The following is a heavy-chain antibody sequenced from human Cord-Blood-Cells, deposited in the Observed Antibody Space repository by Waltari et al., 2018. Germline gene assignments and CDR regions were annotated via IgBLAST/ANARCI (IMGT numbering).Heavy chain of an antibody. V-gene: IGHV3-53*01. Sequence: EVQLVESGGGSIQPGGSLRLSSAASGSTVSSPYMCWVSQAPGKGLEWVSVIYSGGSTYYADSVKGRFTISRDNSKNTLYLQMNSLRAEDTAVYYCARDGAARGWYFDLWGRGTLVTVSS. CDR3: ARDGAARGWYFDL. D-gene: IGHD6-6*01. CDR2: IYSGGST. J-gene: IGHJ2*01. CDR1: GSTVSSPY.